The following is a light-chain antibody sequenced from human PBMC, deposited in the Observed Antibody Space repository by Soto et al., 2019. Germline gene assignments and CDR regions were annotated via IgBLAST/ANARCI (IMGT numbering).Light chain of an antibody. Sequence: IVLTQSPDTLSLSPGERATLSCRASQSVSSSQLVWYQQKPRQAPRLLIYATSSRATSIPDRFSGSGSGTDFTLTVRELETEDFAVYYCQHYANSVWTFGQGTKVEIK. CDR3: QHYANSVWT. V-gene: IGKV3-20*01. CDR1: QSVSSSQ. CDR2: ATS. J-gene: IGKJ1*01.